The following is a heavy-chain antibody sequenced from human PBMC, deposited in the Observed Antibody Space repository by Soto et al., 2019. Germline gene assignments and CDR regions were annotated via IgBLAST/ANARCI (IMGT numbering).Heavy chain of an antibody. D-gene: IGHD5-18*01. Sequence: QVQLVQSGAEVKKPGSSVKVSCKASGGTFSIYAISWVRQAPGQGLAWMGGIIPIFGTANYAQKFQGRVTITADESTSTAYMELSSLRSEDTAVYYCARLLHGYSPVCDYWGQGTLVTVSS. V-gene: IGHV1-69*12. CDR3: ARLLHGYSPVCDY. J-gene: IGHJ4*02. CDR1: GGTFSIYA. CDR2: IIPIFGTA.